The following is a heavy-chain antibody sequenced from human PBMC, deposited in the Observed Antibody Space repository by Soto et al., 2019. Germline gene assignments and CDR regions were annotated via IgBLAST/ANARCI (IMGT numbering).Heavy chain of an antibody. Sequence: PSETLSLTCTVSGGSISSSSYYWGWIRQPPGKGLEWIGSIYYSGSTYYNPSLKSRVTISVDTSKNQFSLKLSSVTAADTAVYYCARWEHEHRKMDVWGRRTTVTVSS. D-gene: IGHD1-26*01. CDR1: GGSISSSSYY. CDR2: IYYSGST. J-gene: IGHJ6*01. CDR3: ARWEHEHRKMDV. V-gene: IGHV4-39*01.